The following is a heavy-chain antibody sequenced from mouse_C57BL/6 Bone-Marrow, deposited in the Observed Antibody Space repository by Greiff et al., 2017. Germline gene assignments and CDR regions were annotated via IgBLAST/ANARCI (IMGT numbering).Heavy chain of an antibody. J-gene: IGHJ3*01. D-gene: IGHD2-1*01. V-gene: IGHV1-81*01. Sequence: VQLQQSGAELARPGASVKLSCKASGYTFTSYGISWVKQRTGQGLEWIGEIYPRSGNTYYNEKFKGKATLTADKSSSTAYMELRSLTSEDSAVYFCARGYYGNYEAYWGQGTLVTVSA. CDR1: GYTFTSYG. CDR3: ARGYYGNYEAY. CDR2: IYPRSGNT.